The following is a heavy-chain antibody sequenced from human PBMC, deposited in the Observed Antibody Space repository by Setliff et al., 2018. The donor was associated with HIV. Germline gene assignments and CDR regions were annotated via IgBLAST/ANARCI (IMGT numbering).Heavy chain of an antibody. CDR1: GGSFSGYY. CDR2: INHSGST. D-gene: IGHD1-26*01. CDR3: ARGVNSGTYWGYYYYMDV. V-gene: IGHV4-34*01. J-gene: IGHJ6*03. Sequence: SETLSLTCAVYGGSFSGYYWSWIRQPPGKGLEWIGEINHSGSTNYNPSLKSRVTISVDTSKNQFSLKLSSVTAADTAVYYCARGVNSGTYWGYYYYMDVWGKGTTVTVSS.